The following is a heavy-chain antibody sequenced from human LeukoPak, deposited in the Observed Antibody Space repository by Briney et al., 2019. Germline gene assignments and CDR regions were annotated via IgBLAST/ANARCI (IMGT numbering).Heavy chain of an antibody. J-gene: IGHJ4*02. CDR1: GGSISSGDYY. D-gene: IGHD3-10*01. CDR2: IYYSGST. CDR3: GRDVVRGVIRQ. V-gene: IGHV4-30-4*01. Sequence: SETLSLTCTVSGGSISSGDYYWSWIRQPPGKGLEWIGYIYYSGSTYYNPSLKSRVTISVDTSKNQFSLKLSSVTAADTAVYYWGRDVVRGVIRQWGQGTLVTVSS.